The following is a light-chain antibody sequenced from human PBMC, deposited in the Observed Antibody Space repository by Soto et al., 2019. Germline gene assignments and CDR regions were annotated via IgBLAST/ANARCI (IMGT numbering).Light chain of an antibody. J-gene: IGKJ5*01. V-gene: IGKV2-28*01. CDR2: LAS. CDR1: QSLLQSNGNNH. CDR3: LQAAQSPLT. Sequence: DIVLTQSPLSLPVTTWEPASISCRSSQSLLQSNGNNHVDWYLQRPGQSPQLLLYLASSRASGVPDRFSGSGSGTEFSLEISRVEAEDVGVYYCLQAAQSPLTFGQGTRLEIK.